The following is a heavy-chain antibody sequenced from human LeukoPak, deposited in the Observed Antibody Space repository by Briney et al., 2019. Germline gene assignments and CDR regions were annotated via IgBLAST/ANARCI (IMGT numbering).Heavy chain of an antibody. Sequence: ETLSLTCTVSGGSISSYYWSWVRQAPGKGLEWVSAISSSGRSTFYADSVKGRFTISRDNSKNTLYLQMNSLRAEDTAVYYCAKKYGSGSSSPLYYFDYWGQGTLVTVSS. J-gene: IGHJ4*02. V-gene: IGHV3-23*01. CDR2: ISSSGRST. CDR1: GGSISSYY. D-gene: IGHD3-10*01. CDR3: AKKYGSGSSSPLYYFDY.